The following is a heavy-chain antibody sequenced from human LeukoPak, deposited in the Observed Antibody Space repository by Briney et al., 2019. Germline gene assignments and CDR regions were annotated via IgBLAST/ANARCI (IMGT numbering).Heavy chain of an antibody. D-gene: IGHD5-24*01. CDR2: ISGSGYTI. CDR3: ARATSGSRDGYNWRFDY. CDR1: GFTFSDYE. V-gene: IGHV3-48*03. Sequence: PGGSLRLSCAASGFTFSDYEMNWVRQAPGKGLEWVAYISGSGYTIHYADSVKGRFTISRDNAKNSLSLQLNSLRAEDTAVYYCARATSGSRDGYNWRFDYWGQGTLVTVSS. J-gene: IGHJ4*02.